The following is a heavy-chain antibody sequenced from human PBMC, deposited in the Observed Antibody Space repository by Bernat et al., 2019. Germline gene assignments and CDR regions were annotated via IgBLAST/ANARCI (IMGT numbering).Heavy chain of an antibody. Sequence: EVQLVQSGAEVKKPGESLRISCKASEYSFTTYWIGWVRQMPGKGLEWMGIIYPGDSDTRYSPSFQGQVTISADKSISTAYLQWSSLKASDTAMYYCAILYGDYSNAFDIWGQGTMVTVSS. CDR3: AILYGDYSNAFDI. CDR2: IYPGDSDT. V-gene: IGHV5-51*01. D-gene: IGHD4-17*01. J-gene: IGHJ3*02. CDR1: EYSFTTYW.